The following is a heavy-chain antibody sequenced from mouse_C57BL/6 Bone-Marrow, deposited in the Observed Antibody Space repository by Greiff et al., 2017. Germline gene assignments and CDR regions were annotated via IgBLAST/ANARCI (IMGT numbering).Heavy chain of an antibody. CDR1: GYTFTSYW. J-gene: IGHJ2*01. V-gene: IGHV1-61*01. D-gene: IGHD1-1*01. CDR3: ARSRYYGSSLYFDY. Sequence: QVQLQQPGAELVRPGSSVKLSCKASGYTFTSYWMYWVKQRPGQGLEWIGNIYPSDSETHYNQKFKDKATLTVDKSSSTAYMQLSSLTSEDSAVYYCARSRYYGSSLYFDYWGQGTTLTVSS. CDR2: IYPSDSET.